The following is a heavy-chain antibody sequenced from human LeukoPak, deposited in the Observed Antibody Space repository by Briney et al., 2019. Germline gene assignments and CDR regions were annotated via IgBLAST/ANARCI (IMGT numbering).Heavy chain of an antibody. Sequence: NTSETLSLTCTVSGGSISSSSYYWGWIRQPPGKGLEWIGSIYYSGSTYYNPSLKSRVTISVDTSKNQFSLKLSSVTAADTAVYYCARLVVPAAINDYYYMDVWGKGTTVTVSS. CDR3: ARLVVPAAINDYYYMDV. D-gene: IGHD2-2*02. V-gene: IGHV4-39*01. CDR1: GGSISSSSYY. CDR2: IYYSGST. J-gene: IGHJ6*03.